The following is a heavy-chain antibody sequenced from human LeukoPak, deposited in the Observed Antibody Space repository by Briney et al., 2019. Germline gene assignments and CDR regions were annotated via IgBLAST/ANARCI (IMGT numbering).Heavy chain of an antibody. CDR2: ISSSGSTI. V-gene: IGHV3-48*03. Sequence: GGSLRLSCAASGFTFNSYQMNWVRQAPGKGLQWVSYISSSGSTIYYADSVKGRFTISRDNAKNSLYLQMNSLRAEDTAVYYCTRITTAMDVDYWGQGTLVTVSS. CDR3: TRITTAMDVDY. CDR1: GFTFNSYQ. J-gene: IGHJ4*02. D-gene: IGHD5-18*01.